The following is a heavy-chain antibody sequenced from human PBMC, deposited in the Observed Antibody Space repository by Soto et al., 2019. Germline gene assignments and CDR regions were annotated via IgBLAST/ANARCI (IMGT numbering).Heavy chain of an antibody. D-gene: IGHD6-19*01. V-gene: IGHV4-34*01. CDR2: INHSGST. Sequence: SETLSLTCAVYGGSFSGYYWSWIRQPPGKGLEWIGEINHSGSTNYNPSLKSRVTISVDTSKNQFSLKLSSVTAADTAVYYCAREGTQWLVRNWFDPWGQGTLVTVSS. J-gene: IGHJ5*01. CDR3: AREGTQWLVRNWFDP. CDR1: GGSFSGYY.